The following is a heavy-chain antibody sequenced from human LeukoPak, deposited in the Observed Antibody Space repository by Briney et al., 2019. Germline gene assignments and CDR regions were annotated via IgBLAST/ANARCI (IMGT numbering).Heavy chain of an antibody. J-gene: IGHJ4*02. CDR1: GGSISSGGYY. CDR2: IYHSGST. CDR3: ARVDRASDIVAHLDY. D-gene: IGHD5-12*01. V-gene: IGHV4-30-2*01. Sequence: SQTLSLTCTVSGGSISSGGYYWSWIRQPPGKGLEWIGYIYHSGSTYYNPSLKSRVTISVDRSKSQFSLKLSSVTAADTAVYYCARVDRASDIVAHLDYWGQGTLVTVSS.